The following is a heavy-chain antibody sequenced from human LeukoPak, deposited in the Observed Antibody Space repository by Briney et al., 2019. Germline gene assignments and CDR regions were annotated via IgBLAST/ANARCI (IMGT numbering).Heavy chain of an antibody. CDR1: GFTFSSYA. CDR2: LTNSGDYT. CDR3: VKSGRTGDYAYDF. J-gene: IGHJ4*02. V-gene: IGHV3-64D*08. Sequence: GGSLRLSCSASGFTFSSYAMHWVRQAPGKGLQYVSALTNSGDYTHYADSVKGRFTISRDNSKNTLYLQMSSLTEEDTAVYYCVKSGRTGDYAYDFWGQGTLVTVSS. D-gene: IGHD4-17*01.